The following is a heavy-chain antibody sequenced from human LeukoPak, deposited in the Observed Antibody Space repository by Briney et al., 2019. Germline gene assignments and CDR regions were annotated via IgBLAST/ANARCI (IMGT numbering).Heavy chain of an antibody. V-gene: IGHV3-74*01. CDR2: INTDGSST. CDR3: ARGSRDIEDY. CDR1: GFTFDDYG. D-gene: IGHD5-12*01. Sequence: GGSLRLSCAASGFTFDDYGMHWVRQAPGKGLVWVSRINTDGSSTSYADSVKGRFTISRDNAKNTLYLQMNSLRAEDTAVYYCARGSRDIEDYWGQGTLATVSS. J-gene: IGHJ4*02.